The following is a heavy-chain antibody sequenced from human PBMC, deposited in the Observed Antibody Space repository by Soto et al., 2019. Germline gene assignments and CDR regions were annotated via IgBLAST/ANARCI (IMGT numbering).Heavy chain of an antibody. Sequence: QVQLQESGPGLVKPSQTLSLTCTVSGGSISSGGYYWSWIRQHPGKGLEWIGNIYYSGSTFYNPSLNSRFTXSVDASXXQFSLKLRSVTAADTAVYYCARKKGYSYGPHYFDYWGQGTLVTVSS. CDR2: IYYSGST. J-gene: IGHJ4*02. D-gene: IGHD5-18*01. V-gene: IGHV4-31*03. CDR3: ARKKGYSYGPHYFDY. CDR1: GGSISSGGYY.